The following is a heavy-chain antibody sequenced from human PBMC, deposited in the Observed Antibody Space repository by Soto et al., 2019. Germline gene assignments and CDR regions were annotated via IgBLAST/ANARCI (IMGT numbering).Heavy chain of an antibody. J-gene: IGHJ4*02. V-gene: IGHV3-23*01. Sequence: EVQLLESGGGLVQPGGSLRLSCVGSGFTFSDHGMSWVRQAPGKGLEWVSAISGSVGSTFYADSVKGRFTISRDNSKNTLYLQMNSLRDEDTAVYYCAKDRTIAARNYDEWGQGVLVTVS. CDR2: ISGSVGST. CDR3: AKDRTIAARNYDE. D-gene: IGHD6-6*01. CDR1: GFTFSDHG.